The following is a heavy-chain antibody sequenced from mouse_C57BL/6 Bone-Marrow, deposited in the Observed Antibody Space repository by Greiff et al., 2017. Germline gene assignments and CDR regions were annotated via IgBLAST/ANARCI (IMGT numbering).Heavy chain of an antibody. Sequence: DAMLVESGGGLVKPGGSLKLSCAASGFTFRSYTMSGVRQTPERRLGWVATISGGGGNTYYPDSVKGRFTISRANAKNTLYLHMSSLRSEDTALLYCARGGPLEADYAMGYWGQGASVTVSS. J-gene: IGHJ4*01. CDR3: ARGGPLEADYAMGY. CDR2: ISGGGGNT. CDR1: GFTFRSYT. V-gene: IGHV5-9*01.